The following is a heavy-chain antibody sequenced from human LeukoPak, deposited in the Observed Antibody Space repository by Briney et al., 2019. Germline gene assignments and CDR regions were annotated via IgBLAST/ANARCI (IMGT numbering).Heavy chain of an antibody. V-gene: IGHV4-4*09. J-gene: IGHJ5*02. Sequence: SETLSLTCAVYGGSFSGYYWSWIRQPPGKGLEWIGYIYTSGSTNYNPSLKSRVTISVDTSKNQFSLKLSSVTAADTAVYYCARLLGYCSSTSCRNNWFDPWGQGTLVTVSS. D-gene: IGHD2-2*01. CDR2: IYTSGST. CDR3: ARLLGYCSSTSCRNNWFDP. CDR1: GGSFSGYY.